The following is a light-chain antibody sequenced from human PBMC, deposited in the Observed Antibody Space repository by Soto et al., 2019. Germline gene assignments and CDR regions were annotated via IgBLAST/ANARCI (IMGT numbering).Light chain of an antibody. CDR1: QSVGTY. Sequence: EIVLTQSPATLSLSPGERATLSCRASQSVGTYLAWYQQKPGQAPRLLIYDASNRVTGIPARFSGSGSGTDFTLTISSLAPEDFALYYCQQRGTFGQGTKLEIK. V-gene: IGKV3-11*01. J-gene: IGKJ2*01. CDR3: QQRGT. CDR2: DAS.